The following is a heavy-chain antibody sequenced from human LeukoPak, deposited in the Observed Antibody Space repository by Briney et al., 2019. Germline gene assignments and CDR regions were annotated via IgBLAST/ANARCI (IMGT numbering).Heavy chain of an antibody. Sequence: SETLSLTCNVSGDSMSTFDWSWIRQPAGKGLEWVGQVFTSGTTAYTSSPKSRLTISIDKSSNQVSLKLISVTAADTAVYYCARHSPSGWYYFDSWGQGALVIVSS. J-gene: IGHJ4*02. CDR1: GDSMSTFD. D-gene: IGHD6-19*01. CDR3: ARHSPSGWYYFDS. V-gene: IGHV4-4*07. CDR2: VFTSGTT.